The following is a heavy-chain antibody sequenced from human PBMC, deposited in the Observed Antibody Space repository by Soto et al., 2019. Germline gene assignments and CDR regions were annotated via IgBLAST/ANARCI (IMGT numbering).Heavy chain of an antibody. V-gene: IGHV1-3*05. J-gene: IGHJ6*02. CDR3: VRDGGDCGYRLIYYYYNGLDV. CDR1: GYDFSSYA. Sequence: QVQLVQSGAEEKQPGASVRLSCKASGYDFSSYAMHWVRQAPGQRLEWMGWINIGSGNTEYSQNFQDRITITRDTSSSTVYMEVNSLKSEDTAVYYCVRDGGDCGYRLIYYYYNGLDVWGQGTMVTVSS. D-gene: IGHD5-12*01. CDR2: INIGSGNT.